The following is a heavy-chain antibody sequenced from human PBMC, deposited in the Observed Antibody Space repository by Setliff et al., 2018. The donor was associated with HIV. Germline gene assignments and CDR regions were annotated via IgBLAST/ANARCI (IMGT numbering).Heavy chain of an antibody. D-gene: IGHD3-22*01. V-gene: IGHV4-59*01. CDR3: ARSRTSSGYYGVTGYGMDV. CDR1: GGSISSDY. Sequence: PSQTLSLTCPVSGGSISSDYWSWIRQPPGKGLEWIGYIYYSGSTNYNPSLKSRVTISVATSKNQFSLKLNSVTTADTAGYNCARSRTSSGYYGVTGYGMDVWGQGTTVTVSS. CDR2: IYYSGST. J-gene: IGHJ6*02.